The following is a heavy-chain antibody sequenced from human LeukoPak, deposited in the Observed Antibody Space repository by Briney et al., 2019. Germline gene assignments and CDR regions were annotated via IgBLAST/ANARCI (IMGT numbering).Heavy chain of an antibody. J-gene: IGHJ4*02. V-gene: IGHV3-15*01. CDR1: GFTFGNAW. D-gene: IGHD3-22*01. Sequence: GGSLRLSCAASGFTFGNAWMSWVRQAPGKGLEWVGRIKRKTDGGTPDYGAPVKGRFSISRDDSNNTLYLHMSSLKTEDTAVYHCTTEANYDSSGYLNWGQGTLVTVSS. CDR3: TTEANYDSSGYLN. CDR2: IKRKTDGGTP.